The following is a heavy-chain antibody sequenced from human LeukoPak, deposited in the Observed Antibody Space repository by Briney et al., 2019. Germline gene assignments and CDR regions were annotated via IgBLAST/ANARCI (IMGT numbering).Heavy chain of an antibody. J-gene: IGHJ4*02. CDR1: GFAFSSYW. CDR3: AKSLYGGCDY. CDR2: INGDGSST. Sequence: PGGSLRLSCAASGFAFSSYWMHWVRQAPGRGLVWVSRINGDGSSTTYADSVKGRFTISRDNAKNTLYLQMNSLRAEDTAVYYCAKSLYGGCDYWGQGTVVTVSS. D-gene: IGHD3-16*02. V-gene: IGHV3-74*01.